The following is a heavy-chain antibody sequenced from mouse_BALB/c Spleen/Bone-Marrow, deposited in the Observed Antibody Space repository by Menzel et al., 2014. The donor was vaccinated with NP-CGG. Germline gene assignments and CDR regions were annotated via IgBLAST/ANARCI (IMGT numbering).Heavy chain of an antibody. D-gene: IGHD1-1*01. CDR3: ARLEGNYGSTFAY. V-gene: IGHV1-61*01. Sequence: QVQLKEPGAELVRPGASVKLSCKASGCSFTSYWMNWVKQRPGQGLEWIGMIHPSDTETRLNQRFKDKATLTVDKSSSTAYMQLSSPTSEDSAVYYCARLEGNYGSTFAYWGQGTLVTVSA. CDR1: GCSFTSYW. J-gene: IGHJ3*01. CDR2: IHPSDTET.